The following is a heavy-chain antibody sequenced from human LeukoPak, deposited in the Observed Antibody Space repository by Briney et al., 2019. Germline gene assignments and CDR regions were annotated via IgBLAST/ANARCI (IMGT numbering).Heavy chain of an antibody. CDR1: GFTFSNAW. CDR3: TTVRGNLLSFGTIMGSGSDYYYGMDV. J-gene: IGHJ6*02. V-gene: IGHV3-15*07. CDR2: IKSKTDGGTT. Sequence: GGSLRLSCAASGFTFSNAWMNWVRQAPGKGLEWVGRIKSKTDGGTTDYAAPVKGRFTISRDDSKNTLYLQMNSPKTEDTAVYYCTTVRGNLLSFGTIMGSGSDYYYGMDVWGQGTTVTVSS. D-gene: IGHD1-26*01.